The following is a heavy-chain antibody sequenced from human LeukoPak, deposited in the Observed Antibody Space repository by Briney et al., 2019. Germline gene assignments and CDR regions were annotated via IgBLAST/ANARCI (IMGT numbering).Heavy chain of an antibody. CDR3: ARDLLPIVVVITTSYFDY. V-gene: IGHV1-2*02. CDR2: INPNSGGT. J-gene: IGHJ4*02. CDR1: GYTFTVYY. Sequence: ASVKVSCKTSGYTFTVYYMHWVRQAPGQGLEWMGWINPNSGGTNYAQKFQGRVTMTRDTSISTAYMELSRLRSDDTAVYYCARDLLPIVVVITTSYFDYWGQGTLVTVSS. D-gene: IGHD3-22*01.